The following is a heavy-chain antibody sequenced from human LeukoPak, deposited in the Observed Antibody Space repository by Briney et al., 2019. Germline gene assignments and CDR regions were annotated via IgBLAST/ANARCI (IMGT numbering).Heavy chain of an antibody. CDR2: IASDGNDK. J-gene: IGHJ4*02. D-gene: IGHD3-10*01. Sequence: GGSLRLSCVVSGFTFSGYAMHWVRQAPGKGLEWVAVIASDGNDKHHADSVKGRFTISRDNSKNALYLKMNSLTTEDTAVYYCAKGGGELGSGSLDYWGQGTLVTVSS. CDR3: AKGGGELGSGSLDY. CDR1: GFTFSGYA. V-gene: IGHV3-30*18.